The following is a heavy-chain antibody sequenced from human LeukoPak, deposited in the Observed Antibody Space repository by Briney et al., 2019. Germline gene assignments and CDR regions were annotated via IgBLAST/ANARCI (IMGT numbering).Heavy chain of an antibody. CDR3: ATSWIQLWFTVELNY. D-gene: IGHD5-18*01. CDR2: ISYDGSNK. V-gene: IGHV3-30-3*01. Sequence: GGSLRLSCAASGFTFSSYAMHWVRQAPGKGLEWVAVISYDGSNKYYADSVKGRFTISRDNSKDTLYLQMNSLRAEDTAVYYCATSWIQLWFTVELNYWGQGTLVTVSS. J-gene: IGHJ4*02. CDR1: GFTFSSYA.